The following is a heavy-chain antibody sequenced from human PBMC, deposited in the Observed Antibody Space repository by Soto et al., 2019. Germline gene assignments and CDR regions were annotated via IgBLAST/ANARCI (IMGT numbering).Heavy chain of an antibody. V-gene: IGHV3-23*01. CDR1: GFTFSRYA. D-gene: IGHD6-6*01. J-gene: IGHJ4*02. Sequence: EVQLSESGGGLVEPGGSLRLSCAASGFTFSRYAMTWVRQAPGKGLEWVSAISDSGGITYYADSVKGRFTISRDNSESTLYLQVHSLRAEDTAVYYCAKDLRIGARVSHYFDYWGQGTLITVSS. CDR2: ISDSGGIT. CDR3: AKDLRIGARVSHYFDY.